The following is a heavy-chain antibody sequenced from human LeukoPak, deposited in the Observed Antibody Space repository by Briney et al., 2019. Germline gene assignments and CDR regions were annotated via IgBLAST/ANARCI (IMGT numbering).Heavy chain of an antibody. CDR3: AKDQDSSTWDQGLYYFDH. J-gene: IGHJ4*02. V-gene: IGHV3-23*01. Sequence: PGGSLRLSCAASGFTFSRYAMNWVRQAPGKGLEWVSSISATGGSTYYADSVKGRFTISRDNSKRTVYLQMYSLRAEDTAVYFCAKDQDSSTWDQGLYYFDHWGQGTLVTVSS. CDR2: ISATGGST. CDR1: GFTFSRYA. D-gene: IGHD3-22*01.